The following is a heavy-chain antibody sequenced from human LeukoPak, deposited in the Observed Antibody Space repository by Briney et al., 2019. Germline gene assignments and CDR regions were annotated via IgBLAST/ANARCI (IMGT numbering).Heavy chain of an antibody. CDR1: GFTFSSYS. V-gene: IGHV3-21*01. Sequence: GGSLRLSCAASGFTFSSYSMNWVRQAPGKGMEWVSSISSSSSYIYYADSAKGRFTISRDNAKNSLYLQMNSLRAEDTAVYYCARDSIAFYKNNDYWGQGTLVTVSS. J-gene: IGHJ4*02. D-gene: IGHD3-3*02. CDR3: ARDSIAFYKNNDY. CDR2: ISSSSSYI.